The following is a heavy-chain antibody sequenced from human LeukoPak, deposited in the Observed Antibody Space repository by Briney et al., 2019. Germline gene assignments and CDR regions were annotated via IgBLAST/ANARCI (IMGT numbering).Heavy chain of an antibody. CDR3: AKDRELLWFGEYLPFDY. V-gene: IGHV3-30*18. J-gene: IGHJ4*02. CDR1: GFSFSNYG. CDR2: ISYDGRNI. D-gene: IGHD3-10*01. Sequence: GRSLRLSCIASGFSFSNYGMHWVRQAPGKGLEWVAAISYDGRNIYYADVVKGRFTISRDNSKNTLNLQMNSLRLEDTAVYYCAKDRELLWFGEYLPFDYWGQGTLVTVSS.